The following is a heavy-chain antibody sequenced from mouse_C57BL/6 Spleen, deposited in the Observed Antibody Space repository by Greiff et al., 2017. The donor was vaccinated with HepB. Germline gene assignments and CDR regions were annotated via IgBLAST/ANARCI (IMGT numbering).Heavy chain of an antibody. CDR1: GFTFSDYG. CDR3: AKRVMDY. V-gene: IGHV5-17*01. Sequence: EVQLQQSGGGLVKPGGSLKLSCAASGFTFSDYGMHWVRQAPEKGLEWVAYISSGSSTIYYADTVKGRFTISRDNAKNTLFLQMTSLRSEDTAMYYCAKRVMDYWGQGTSVTVSS. J-gene: IGHJ4*01. CDR2: ISSGSSTI.